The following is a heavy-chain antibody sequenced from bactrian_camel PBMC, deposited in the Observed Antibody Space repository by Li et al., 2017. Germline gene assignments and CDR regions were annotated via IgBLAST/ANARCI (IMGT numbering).Heavy chain of an antibody. J-gene: IGHJ4*01. D-gene: IGHD3*01. Sequence: HVQLVESGGGSVQPGGSLKLSCAVSGSTTGSHCIGWFRQAPGKEREFVSEVDSSGGTSYADSVKDRFTISRDNAKDTLYLQMNSLKIEDTAVYYCALGSSRQATMTARGKGTQVTVS. CDR2: VDSSGGT. CDR1: GSTTGSHC. V-gene: IGHV3S53*01.